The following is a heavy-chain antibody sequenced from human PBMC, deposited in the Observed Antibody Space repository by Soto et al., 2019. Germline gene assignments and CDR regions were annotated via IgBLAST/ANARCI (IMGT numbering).Heavy chain of an antibody. J-gene: IGHJ4*02. CDR1: GFTFSSYG. D-gene: IGHD6-13*01. Sequence: PGGSLRLSCAASGFTFSSYGMHWVRQAPGKGLEWVAVISYDGSNKYYADSVKGRFTISRDNSKNTLYLQMNSLRAEDTAVYYCAKALGGSSWPPLTDYWGQGTLVTVSS. CDR3: AKALGGSSWPPLTDY. CDR2: ISYDGSNK. V-gene: IGHV3-30*18.